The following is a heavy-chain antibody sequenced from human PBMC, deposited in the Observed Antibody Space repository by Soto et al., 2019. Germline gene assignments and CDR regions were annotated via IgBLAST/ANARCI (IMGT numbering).Heavy chain of an antibody. D-gene: IGHD5-18*01. Sequence: AASVKVSCKASGGTFSSYAISWVRQAPGQGLEWMGGIIPIFGTANYAQKFQGRVTITADESTSTAYMELSSLRSEDTAVYCCARDGDTAMVDYYYYYGMDVWGQGTTVTVSS. J-gene: IGHJ6*02. CDR3: ARDGDTAMVDYYYYYGMDV. CDR2: IIPIFGTA. V-gene: IGHV1-69*13. CDR1: GGTFSSYA.